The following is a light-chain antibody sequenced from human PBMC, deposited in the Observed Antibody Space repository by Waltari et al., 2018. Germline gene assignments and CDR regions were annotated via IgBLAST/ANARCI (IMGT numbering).Light chain of an antibody. CDR3: SSYTSSSTPYV. V-gene: IGLV2-14*03. CDR2: DVS. Sequence: QSALTHPASVSGSPRQSLTTPCAGTSSNAGGSNYVSSYQQHPGKAPKLMIYDVSNRPSGVSKRFSGSKSGNTASLTISGLQAEDEADYYCSSYTSSSTPYVFGTGTKVTVL. CDR1: SSNAGGSNY. J-gene: IGLJ1*01.